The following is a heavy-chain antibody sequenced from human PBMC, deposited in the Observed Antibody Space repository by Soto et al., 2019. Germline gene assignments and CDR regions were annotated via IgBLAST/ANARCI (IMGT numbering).Heavy chain of an antibody. Sequence: GGSLRLSCAASGFTFSSYAMSWVRQAPGKGLEWVSAISGSGGSTYYADSVKGRFTISRDNSKNTLYLQMNSLRAEDTAVYYCAKEGYGDYGSGSGIAYYYYMDVWGKGTTVTVSS. J-gene: IGHJ6*03. CDR1: GFTFSSYA. CDR2: ISGSGGST. V-gene: IGHV3-23*01. D-gene: IGHD3-10*01. CDR3: AKEGYGDYGSGSGIAYYYYMDV.